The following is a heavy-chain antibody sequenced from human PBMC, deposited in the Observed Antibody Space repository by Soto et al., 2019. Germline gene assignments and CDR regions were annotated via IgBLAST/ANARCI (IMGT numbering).Heavy chain of an antibody. D-gene: IGHD1-26*01. V-gene: IGHV4-59*01. CDR3: ARGTSGSYYEGFDY. J-gene: IGHJ4*02. CDR1: GGSIRSYY. Sequence: QVQLQESGPGLVKPSETLSLTCTVSGGSIRSYYWSWIRQPPGKGLEWIGYVYSSGSTNYNPSLKSRVTISVDMSKNQFSLKLSSVTAADTAVYHCARGTSGSYYEGFDYWGQGILVTVSS. CDR2: VYSSGST.